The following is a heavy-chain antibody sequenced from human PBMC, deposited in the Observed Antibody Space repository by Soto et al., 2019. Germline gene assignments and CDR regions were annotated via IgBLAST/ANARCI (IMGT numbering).Heavy chain of an antibody. D-gene: IGHD2-15*01. CDR2: MNPNNGDS. J-gene: IGHJ5*02. Sequence: ASVKVSCKASGYTFTGYYIHWVRQAPGQGLEWVGWMNPNNGDSKYGQKFQGRVSMTRDMSITTAYLTLTSLRSDDTAIFYCARARVAATRPRLCPWGQGTLVTVAS. CDR3: ARARVAATRPRLCP. CDR1: GYTFTGYY. V-gene: IGHV1-2*02.